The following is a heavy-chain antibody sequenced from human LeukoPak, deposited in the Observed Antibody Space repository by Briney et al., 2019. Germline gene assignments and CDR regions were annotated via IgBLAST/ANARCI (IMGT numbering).Heavy chain of an antibody. CDR1: AGSINSGDYY. CDR3: ARGIGTSYDSSRDAFDI. CDR2: IYSPGT. J-gene: IGHJ3*02. V-gene: IGHV4-61*02. Sequence: PSQTLSLTCTVSAGSINSGDYYWSWIRQPAGTGLEWIGRIYSPGTNYNYNPSLKSRVTISIDTSKHQFSLKLTSVTAADTAVYYCARGIGTSYDSSRDAFDIWGQGTMVTVSS. D-gene: IGHD3-22*01.